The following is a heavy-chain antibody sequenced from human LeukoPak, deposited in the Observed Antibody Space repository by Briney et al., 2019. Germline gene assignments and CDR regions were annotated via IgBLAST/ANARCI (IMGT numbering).Heavy chain of an antibody. CDR1: GFTFSSYA. Sequence: GGSLRLSCATSGFTFSSYAMSWVRQAPGKGLEWVSGIGASGCRTYYADSVKGRFTISRDNSKNTLYLQMNSLRTEDTAVYYCAKAEGYDILTGLDYWGQGTLVTVSS. D-gene: IGHD3-9*01. CDR3: AKAEGYDILTGLDY. J-gene: IGHJ4*02. CDR2: IGASGCRT. V-gene: IGHV3-23*01.